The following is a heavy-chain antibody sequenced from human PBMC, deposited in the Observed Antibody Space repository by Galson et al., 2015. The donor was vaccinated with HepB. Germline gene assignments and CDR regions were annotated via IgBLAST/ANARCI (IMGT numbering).Heavy chain of an antibody. D-gene: IGHD6-13*01. CDR3: ARESTSDSSSWLN. Sequence: SVKVSCKASGYTFTGYYMHWVRQAPGQGLEWMGWINPNSGGTNYAQKFQGRVTMTRDTSISTAYMELSRLRSDDTAVYYCARESTSDSSSWLNWGQGTLVTVSS. J-gene: IGHJ4*02. CDR2: INPNSGGT. V-gene: IGHV1-2*02. CDR1: GYTFTGYY.